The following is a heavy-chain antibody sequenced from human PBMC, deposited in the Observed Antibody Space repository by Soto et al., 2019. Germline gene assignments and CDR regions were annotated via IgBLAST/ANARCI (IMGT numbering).Heavy chain of an antibody. V-gene: IGHV1-8*01. Sequence: QVQLVQSGAEVKKPGASVKVSCTFTSYDINWVRQATGQGLEWMGWMNPNSGNTRYAQKCQGRVTMPRNTSNFTAYMELSSLRSEDTAVYYCARGPGSSDWRFSYYYMDVWGQGTTVTVSS. CDR2: MNPNSGNT. D-gene: IGHD6-19*01. CDR1: FTSYD. CDR3: ARGPGSSDWRFSYYYMDV. J-gene: IGHJ6*02.